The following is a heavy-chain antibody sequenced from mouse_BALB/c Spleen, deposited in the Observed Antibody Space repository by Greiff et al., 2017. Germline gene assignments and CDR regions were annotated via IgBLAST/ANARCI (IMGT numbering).Heavy chain of an antibody. J-gene: IGHJ4*01. CDR2: ISSGGSYT. CDR3: ARLYGSSYEAMDY. Sequence: EVMLVESGGDLVKPGGSLKLSCAASGFTFSSYGMSWVRQTPDKRLEWVATISSGGSYTYYPDSVKGRFTISRDNAKNTLYLQMSSLKSEDTAMYYCARLYGSSYEAMDYWGQGTSVTVSS. D-gene: IGHD1-1*01. CDR1: GFTFSSYG. V-gene: IGHV5-6*01.